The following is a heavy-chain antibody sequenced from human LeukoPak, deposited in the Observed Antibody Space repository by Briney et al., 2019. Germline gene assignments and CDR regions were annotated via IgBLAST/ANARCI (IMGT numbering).Heavy chain of an antibody. CDR1: GFTFSSYA. CDR3: APRDIVVFPAPRYGMAV. CDR2: ISGSGGST. J-gene: IGHJ6*02. D-gene: IGHD2-2*01. V-gene: IGHV3-23*01. Sequence: GGSLRLSCAASGFTFSSYAMSWVRQAPGKGLEWVSAISGSGGSTYYADSVKGRFTISRDNSKNTLYLQMNSLRAEDTAVYYCAPRDIVVFPAPRYGMAVWGQGPTAPVPS.